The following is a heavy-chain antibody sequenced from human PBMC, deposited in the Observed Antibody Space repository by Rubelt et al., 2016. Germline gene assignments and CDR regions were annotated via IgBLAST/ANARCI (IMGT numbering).Heavy chain of an antibody. CDR3: TKDIWSAY. CDR1: GFTFSSYG. V-gene: IGHV3-33*06. D-gene: IGHD3-16*01. J-gene: IGHJ4*02. Sequence: VQLVESGGGLVQPGRSLRLSCAASGFTFSSYGMHWVRQAPGMGLEWVAVIWYDGSKKHYADSVKGRFTISRDNSKNTLYLQMNSLKTEDTAVYYCTKDIWSAYWGQGTLVTVSS. CDR2: IWYDGSKK.